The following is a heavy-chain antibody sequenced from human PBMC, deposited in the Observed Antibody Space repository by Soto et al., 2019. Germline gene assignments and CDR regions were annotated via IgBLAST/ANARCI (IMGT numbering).Heavy chain of an antibody. Sequence: PSETLSLTCTVSGGSISSSTYYWGWMRQPPGKGLEWIGSIYISGNTYYNPSLKSRVTMSVDTSKNHFSLKVSSVTAADTALYYCARQGFGQLHGLVDVWGPGTTVTVSS. D-gene: IGHD3-10*01. CDR2: IYISGNT. V-gene: IGHV4-39*01. CDR1: GGSISSSTYY. CDR3: ARQGFGQLHGLVDV. J-gene: IGHJ6*02.